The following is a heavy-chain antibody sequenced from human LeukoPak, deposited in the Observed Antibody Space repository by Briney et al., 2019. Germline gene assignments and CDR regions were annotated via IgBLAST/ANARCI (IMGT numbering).Heavy chain of an antibody. V-gene: IGHV4-59*01. CDR2: IYYSGST. Sequence: SETLSLTCTVSGGSISNYYWSWIRQPPGKGLDWIGYIYYSGSTNYNPSLKSRVTISVDTSKNQFSLKLSSVTAADTAVYFCAREMSGGSSAGLDYWGQGILVSVSS. CDR3: AREMSGGSSAGLDY. CDR1: GGSISNYY. D-gene: IGHD2-15*01. J-gene: IGHJ4*02.